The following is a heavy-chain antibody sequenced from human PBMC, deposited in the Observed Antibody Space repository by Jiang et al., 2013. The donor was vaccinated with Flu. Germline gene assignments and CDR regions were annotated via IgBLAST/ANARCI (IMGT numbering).Heavy chain of an antibody. V-gene: IGHV5-51*01. CDR1: GYSFTELL. CDR2: IYPGDSDT. D-gene: IGHD2-2*01. Sequence: SCKGSGYSFTELLDRLGAPDARKGLEWMGIIYPGDSDTRYSPSFQGQVTISADKSISTAYLQWSSLKASDTSMYYCARSPGYCSSTSCFNWFDPWGQGTLVTVSS. J-gene: IGHJ5*02. CDR3: ARSPGYCSSTSCFNWFDP.